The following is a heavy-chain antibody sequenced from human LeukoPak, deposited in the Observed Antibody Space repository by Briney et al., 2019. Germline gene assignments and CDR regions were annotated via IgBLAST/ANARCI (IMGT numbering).Heavy chain of an antibody. D-gene: IGHD1-26*01. V-gene: IGHV4-4*07. Sequence: TASETLSLTCTVSGVSISTYSWSWLRQPAGKGLEWIGRIYTSGSTNYNPSLKSRVTMSVDTSKNQFSLKLSSVTAADTAVYYCARVGGSYSYYYYMDVWGKGTTVTVSS. J-gene: IGHJ6*03. CDR1: GVSISTYS. CDR3: ARVGGSYSYYYYMDV. CDR2: IYTSGST.